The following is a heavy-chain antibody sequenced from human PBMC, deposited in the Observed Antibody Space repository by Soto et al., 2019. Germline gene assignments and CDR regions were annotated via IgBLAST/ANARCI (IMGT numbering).Heavy chain of an antibody. J-gene: IGHJ6*02. CDR1: GFTFSSYG. V-gene: IGHV3-30*18. CDR2: ISYDGSNK. CDR3: AKEAYYDFWSGYYYGMDV. Sequence: GGSLRLSCAASGFTFSSYGMHWVRQAPGKGLEWVAVISYDGSNKYYADSVKGRFTISRDNSKNTLYLQMNSLRAEDTAVYYCAKEAYYDFWSGYYYGMDVWGQGTTVTVSS. D-gene: IGHD3-3*01.